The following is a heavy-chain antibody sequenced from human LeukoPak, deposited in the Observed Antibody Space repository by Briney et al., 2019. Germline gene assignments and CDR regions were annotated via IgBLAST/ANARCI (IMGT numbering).Heavy chain of an antibody. V-gene: IGHV3-23*01. CDR3: AKHFSVTSKSFDY. CDR2: ISGSGGNT. Sequence: GGSLRLSCAASGFTFSTYAMSWVRQAPGKGLEWVSAISGSGGNTYYADSVKGRFTISRDNSKNTLYLQMNSLRAEDTAIYYCAKHFSVTSKSFDYWGQGTLVTVSS. J-gene: IGHJ4*02. CDR1: GFTFSTYA. D-gene: IGHD4-17*01.